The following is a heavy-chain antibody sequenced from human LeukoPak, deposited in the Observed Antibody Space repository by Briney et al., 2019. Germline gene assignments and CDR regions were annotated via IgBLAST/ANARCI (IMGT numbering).Heavy chain of an antibody. J-gene: IGHJ4*02. V-gene: IGHV3-30*02. D-gene: IGHD1-20*01. Sequence: PGGSLRLSRAASGFIFSDYGMYWVRQAPGKGLEWVAFIRYDGSDEDYADSVKGRFTISRDNSKNTLYLHMNSLRAEDTAVYYCAKLLYNWIDETSYWGQGTLLIVSS. CDR2: IRYDGSDE. CDR1: GFIFSDYG. CDR3: AKLLYNWIDETSY.